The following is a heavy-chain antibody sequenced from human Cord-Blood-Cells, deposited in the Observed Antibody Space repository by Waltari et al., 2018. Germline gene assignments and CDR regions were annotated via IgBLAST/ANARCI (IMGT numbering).Heavy chain of an antibody. Sequence: QLQLQESGPGLVKPSETLSPTCTVSGGSISISSSYWGWIRQPPGKGLEWIGSIYYSGSTYYNPSLKSRVTISVDTSKNQFSLKLSSVTAADTAVYYCAGRNWGWSAFDIWGQGTMVTVSS. D-gene: IGHD7-27*01. CDR3: AGRNWGWSAFDI. J-gene: IGHJ3*02. CDR1: GGSISISSSY. V-gene: IGHV4-39*07. CDR2: IYYSGST.